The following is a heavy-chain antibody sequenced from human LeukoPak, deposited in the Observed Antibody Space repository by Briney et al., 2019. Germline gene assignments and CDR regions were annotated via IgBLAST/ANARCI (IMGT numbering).Heavy chain of an antibody. CDR2: ISAYKDNT. CDR3: ARDLYYYGSGSYYDVFDV. CDR1: GYTFSTYG. V-gene: IGHV1-18*01. Sequence: GASVKVSCKASGYTFSTYGISWVRQAPGQGLEWMGWISAYKDNTYYAQKLQGRVTMTTDTSTSTAYMELRSLRSDDTAIYYCARDLYYYGSGSYYDVFDVWGQGTMVTVSS. J-gene: IGHJ3*01. D-gene: IGHD3-10*01.